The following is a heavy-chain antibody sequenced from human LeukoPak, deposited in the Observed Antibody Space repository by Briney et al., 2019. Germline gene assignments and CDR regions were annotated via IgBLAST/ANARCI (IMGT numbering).Heavy chain of an antibody. Sequence: SETLSLTCAVYGGSFSGYYWSWIRQPPGKGLEWIGYIHYSGSTRYNPSLESRVTISVDTSKNQFPLKVSSVTAADTAVYYCARHRASGSYFFDYWGQGTLVTVSS. D-gene: IGHD1-26*01. CDR1: GGSFSGYY. CDR3: ARHRASGSYFFDY. V-gene: IGHV4-59*08. J-gene: IGHJ4*02. CDR2: IHYSGST.